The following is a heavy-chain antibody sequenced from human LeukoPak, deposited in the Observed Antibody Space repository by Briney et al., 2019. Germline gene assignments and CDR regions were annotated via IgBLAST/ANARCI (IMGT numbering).Heavy chain of an antibody. CDR2: IIPIFGTA. Sequence: SVKLSCKASGGTFSSYAISWVRQAPGQGLEWMGGIIPIFGTANYAQKFQGRVTITADESTSTAYMELSSLRSEDTAVYYCARSPSVPAAPYYFDYWGQGTLVTVSS. D-gene: IGHD2-2*01. CDR3: ARSPSVPAAPYYFDY. J-gene: IGHJ4*02. V-gene: IGHV1-69*13. CDR1: GGTFSSYA.